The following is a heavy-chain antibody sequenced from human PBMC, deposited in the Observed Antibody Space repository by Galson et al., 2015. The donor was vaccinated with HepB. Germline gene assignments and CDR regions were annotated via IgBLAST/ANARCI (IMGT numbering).Heavy chain of an antibody. V-gene: IGHV3-30*04. J-gene: IGHJ6*02. CDR3: ARDLYSYAADYYYHNGLDV. Sequence: SLRLSCAASGFTFSNYAMHWVRQTPGKGLEWVAVISYDATTKYSIDAVNGRFSISSDNSKGAVYLQMSSLRAEDTAVYYCARDLYSYAADYYYHNGLDVWGQGTTVTVSS. CDR1: GFTFSNYA. CDR2: ISYDATTK. D-gene: IGHD3-22*01.